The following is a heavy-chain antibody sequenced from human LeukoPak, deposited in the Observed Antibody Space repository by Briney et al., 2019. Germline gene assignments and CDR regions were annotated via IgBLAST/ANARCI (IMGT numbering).Heavy chain of an antibody. Sequence: PSETLSLTCTVSGDSINSLDLWSWVRQPPGKGLEWIGEMYLSGTTHSNPSVKSRVTISTDKSKNQFFLNLSSVTAADTAVYYCAGLVGRYSSGLYYYYFDYWGQGTLVTVSS. CDR3: AGLVGRYSSGLYYYYFDY. CDR1: GDSINSLDL. CDR2: MYLSGTT. D-gene: IGHD3-22*01. V-gene: IGHV4-4*02. J-gene: IGHJ4*02.